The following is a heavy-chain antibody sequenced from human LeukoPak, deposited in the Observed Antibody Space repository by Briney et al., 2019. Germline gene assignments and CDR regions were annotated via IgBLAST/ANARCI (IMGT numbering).Heavy chain of an antibody. D-gene: IGHD2-2*01. J-gene: IGHJ4*02. CDR1: GFSFSTYT. CDR3: TRNLIGGPAALIDF. CDR2: IGSSGRTI. V-gene: IGHV3-48*02. Sequence: GGSLRLSCATSGFSFSTYTMNGVRQAPGKGLEWISYIGSSGRTIHYADSVEGRFTISRDNAKNSLYLQMNSLRDEDTAVYYCTRNLIGGPAALIDFWGQGTLVSVSS.